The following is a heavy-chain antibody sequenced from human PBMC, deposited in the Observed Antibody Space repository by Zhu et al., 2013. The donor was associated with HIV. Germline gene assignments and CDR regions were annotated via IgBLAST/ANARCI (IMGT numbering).Heavy chain of an antibody. CDR2: MNPNSGNT. D-gene: IGHD3-10*01. J-gene: IGHJ5*02. CDR1: GYTFTSYD. V-gene: IGHV1-8*01. CDR3: ARDRTIQGVITNWFDP. Sequence: QVQLVQSGAEVKKPGASVKVSCKTSGYTFTSYDINWVRQATGQGLEWMGWMNPNSGNTGYAQKFQGRVTMTRNTSISTAYMELSSLRSEDTAVYYCARDRTIQGVITNWFDPWGQGTLVTVSS.